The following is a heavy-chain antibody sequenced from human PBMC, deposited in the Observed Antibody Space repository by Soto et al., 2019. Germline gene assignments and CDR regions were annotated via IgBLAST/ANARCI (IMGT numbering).Heavy chain of an antibody. J-gene: IGHJ4*02. V-gene: IGHV1-69*11. Sequence: QVQLVQSGAEVKEPGSSVKVSCKASGGTFRSYSFSWVRQAPEQGLEWMGGFSPILGTTNYAQNYLVRVTNTAEEFTSTFYLELTSLKPEDTAVYYCAGAVTSWSCPPFGLGGQGNLVTVPS. CDR1: GGTFRSYS. CDR3: AGAVTSWSCPPFGL. D-gene: IGHD4-17*01. CDR2: FSPILGTT.